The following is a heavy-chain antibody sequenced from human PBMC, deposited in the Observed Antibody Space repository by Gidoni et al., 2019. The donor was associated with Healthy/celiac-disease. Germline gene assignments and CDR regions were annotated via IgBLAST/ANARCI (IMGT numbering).Heavy chain of an antibody. D-gene: IGHD3-10*01. CDR2: IYYSGST. J-gene: IGHJ3*02. CDR1: GGSISSYY. CDR3: ASYYSPLVSAFDI. Sequence: QVQLQESGPGLVKPSETLSLTCTVSGGSISSYYWSWIRQPPGKGLEWIGYIYYSGSTNYNPSLKSRVTISVDTSKNQFSLKLSSVTAADTAVYYCASYYSPLVSAFDIWGQGTMVTVSS. V-gene: IGHV4-59*01.